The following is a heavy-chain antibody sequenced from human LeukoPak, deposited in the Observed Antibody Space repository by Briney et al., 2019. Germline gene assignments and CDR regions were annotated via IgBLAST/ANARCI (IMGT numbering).Heavy chain of an antibody. CDR3: AKVMPPGRIRFYSYYMDV. V-gene: IGHV3-23*01. CDR2: ISGRGGST. D-gene: IGHD2-15*01. CDR1: GFTFSSYA. Sequence: GGSLRLSCAASGFTFSSYAMSWVRQAPGKGLEWVSAISGRGGSTYYADSVKGRFTISRDKSQNTLSLQMNGLRVEDTAVYYCAKVMPPGRIRFYSYYMDVWGKGTTVSVS. J-gene: IGHJ6*03.